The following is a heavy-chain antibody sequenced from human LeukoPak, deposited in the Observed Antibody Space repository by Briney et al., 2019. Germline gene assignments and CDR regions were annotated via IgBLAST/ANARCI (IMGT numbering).Heavy chain of an antibody. Sequence: SDTLSLTFAVYGGSFSGYYWSWIRQPPGKGMEWIGEINHSGSTSYNPSLKSRVTISVDTSKNQFSLKLSSVTAADTAVYYCARRAYDSSGYYDYWGQGTLVTVSS. V-gene: IGHV4-34*01. CDR3: ARRAYDSSGYYDY. D-gene: IGHD3-22*01. J-gene: IGHJ4*02. CDR1: GGSFSGYY. CDR2: INHSGST.